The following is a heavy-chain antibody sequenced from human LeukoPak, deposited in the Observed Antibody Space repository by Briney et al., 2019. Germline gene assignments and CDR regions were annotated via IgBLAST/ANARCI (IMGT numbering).Heavy chain of an antibody. CDR1: GGPISNSSYY. CDR3: ASHSSYVSPFRS. Sequence: PSETLSLTCTVSGGPISNSSYYWGWIRQPPGKGLEWIGSIYYSGSTYYNPSLKSRVTISVETSKNQFSLKLSSVTAADTAVYYCASHSSYVSPFRSWGRGPLVTVSP. J-gene: IGHJ5*02. CDR2: IYYSGST. V-gene: IGHV4-39*01. D-gene: IGHD3-10*02.